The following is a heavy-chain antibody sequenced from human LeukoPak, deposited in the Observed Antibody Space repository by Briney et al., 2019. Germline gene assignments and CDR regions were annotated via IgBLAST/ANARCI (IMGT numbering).Heavy chain of an antibody. D-gene: IGHD1-26*01. CDR1: GYTFTGYY. CDR2: INPNSGGT. J-gene: IGHJ4*02. Sequence: ASVKVSCKASGYTFTGYYMHWVRQAPGQGLEWMGWINPNSGGTNYAQKFQGRVTMTRDTSISTAYMELSRLRSDDTAVYYCARVGGSSSRPLFYWGQGTLVTVSS. V-gene: IGHV1-2*02. CDR3: ARVGGSSSRPLFY.